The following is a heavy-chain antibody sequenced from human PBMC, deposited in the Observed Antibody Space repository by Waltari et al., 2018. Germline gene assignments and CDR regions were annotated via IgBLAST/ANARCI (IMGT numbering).Heavy chain of an antibody. CDR1: GGSISTYY. CDR3: ARYSTFTIFDGGYLDY. J-gene: IGHJ4*02. CDR2: IYDNGAT. V-gene: IGHV4-59*08. D-gene: IGHD3-3*01. Sequence: QVQLQESGPGLVKPSETLSLTCTVSGGSISTYYWSWIRQPPGKGLEWIGYIYDNGATNYNPSLQSRVAISVDTSKNQFSLKLSSVAAADTAVYYCARYSTFTIFDGGYLDYWGQGTLVTVSS.